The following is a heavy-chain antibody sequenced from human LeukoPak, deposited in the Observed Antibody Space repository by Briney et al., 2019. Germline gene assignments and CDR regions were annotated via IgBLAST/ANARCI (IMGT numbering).Heavy chain of an antibody. D-gene: IGHD3-3*01. CDR3: AKESYDFWSGPPDYYYGMDV. CDR1: GFTFSSYG. CDR2: ISYDGSNK. V-gene: IGHV3-30*18. Sequence: PGGSLRLSCAASGFTFSSYGMHWVRQAPGKGLEWVAVISYDGSNKSYADSVKGRFTISRDNSKNTLYLQMNSLRAEDTAVYYCAKESYDFWSGPPDYYYGMDVWGQGTTVTVSS. J-gene: IGHJ6*02.